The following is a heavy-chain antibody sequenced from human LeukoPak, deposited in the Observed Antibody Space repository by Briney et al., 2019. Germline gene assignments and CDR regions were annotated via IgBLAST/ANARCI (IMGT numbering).Heavy chain of an antibody. CDR3: ARHVSTGGIDAFDI. V-gene: IGHV4-34*01. J-gene: IGHJ3*02. CDR2: INHSGST. D-gene: IGHD2-15*01. CDR1: GGSFSGYY. Sequence: SETLSLTWAVYGGSFSGYYWSWIRQPPGKGLEWIGEINHSGSTNYNPSLKSRVTMSVDTSKSQFSLKLSSVTAADTAVYYCARHVSTGGIDAFDIWGQGTMVTVSS.